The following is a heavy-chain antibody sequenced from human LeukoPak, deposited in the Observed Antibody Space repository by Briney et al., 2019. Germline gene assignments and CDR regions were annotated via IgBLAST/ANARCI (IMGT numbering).Heavy chain of an antibody. J-gene: IGHJ4*02. D-gene: IGHD6-6*01. V-gene: IGHV3-23*01. CDR2: ISGSGIVT. Sequence: GRSLRLSCAASGFTFSSYAMHWVRQAPGKGLEWVSTISGSGIVTYYADSVKGRFIISRDNSKNSLHLQMNSLRADDTAVYYCALSGKYSSSARPFDYWGQGTPVTVSS. CDR1: GFTFSSYA. CDR3: ALSGKYSSSARPFDY.